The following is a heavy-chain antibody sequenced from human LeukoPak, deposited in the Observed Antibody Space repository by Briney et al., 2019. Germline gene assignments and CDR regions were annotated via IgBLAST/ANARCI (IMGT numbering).Heavy chain of an antibody. J-gene: IGHJ4*02. CDR1: GFTSSSYG. V-gene: IGHV3-30*02. CDR2: IHFDGSNK. CDR3: AKTQRGLNWKQQPAGSSIDY. D-gene: IGHD1-1*01. Sequence: SGGSLRLSCAASGFTSSSYGMHWVRQAPGKGLEWVAFIHFDGSNKYYADSVKGRVTISRDNSKNTLYLQMNSLRPDDTAVFYCAKTQRGLNWKQQPAGSSIDYWGQGTLVTVSS.